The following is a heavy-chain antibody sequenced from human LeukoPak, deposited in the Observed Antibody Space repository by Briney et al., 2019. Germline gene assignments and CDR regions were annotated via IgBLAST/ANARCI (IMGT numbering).Heavy chain of an antibody. Sequence: SETLSLTCAVYGGSFSGYYWSWIRQPPGKGLEWIGEINHSGSTNYNPSLKSRVTISVDTSKNQFSLKLSSVTAADTAVYYCTRSVVVPAASPRNDAFDIWGQGTMVTVSS. CDR2: INHSGST. D-gene: IGHD2-2*01. CDR1: GGSFSGYY. CDR3: TRSVVVPAASPRNDAFDI. V-gene: IGHV4-34*01. J-gene: IGHJ3*02.